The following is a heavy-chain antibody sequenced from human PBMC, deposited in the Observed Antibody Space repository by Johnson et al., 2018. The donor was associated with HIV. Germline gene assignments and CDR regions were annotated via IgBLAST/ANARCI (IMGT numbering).Heavy chain of an antibody. J-gene: IGHJ3*02. CDR3: AKQYGSGLTGAFDI. D-gene: IGHD3-10*01. CDR1: GFTFDDYG. V-gene: IGHV3-23*04. Sequence: VQLVESGGGVVRPGGSLRLSCAASGFTFDDYGMSWVRQAPGKGLEWVYGISGSGGSTYYADSVKGRFTISRDNSKNTLYRQMNSLRAEDTAVYYCAKQYGSGLTGAFDIWGQGTMVTVSS. CDR2: ISGSGGST.